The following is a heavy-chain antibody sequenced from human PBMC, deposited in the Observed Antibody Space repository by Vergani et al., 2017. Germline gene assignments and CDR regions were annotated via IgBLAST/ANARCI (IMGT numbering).Heavy chain of an antibody. D-gene: IGHD6-13*01. CDR1: GGSISSGGYS. CDR3: ARGSYSSSWYADNWFDP. V-gene: IGHV4-30-2*01. Sequence: QLQLQESGSGLVKPSQTLSLTCAVSGGSISSGGYSWSWIRQPPGKGLEWIGYIYRSGRTYYNPSLKSRGTISVDRSKNQFSLKLSSVTAADTAVYYCARGSYSSSWYADNWFDPWGQGTLVTVSS. J-gene: IGHJ5*02. CDR2: IYRSGRT.